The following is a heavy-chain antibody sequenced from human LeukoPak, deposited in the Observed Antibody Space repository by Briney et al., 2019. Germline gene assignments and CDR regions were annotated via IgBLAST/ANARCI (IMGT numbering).Heavy chain of an antibody. CDR3: ARDCGSVSSGYTY. CDR2: IYYSGST. Sequence: MPSQTLFLTCSFSGVYMSSGGYDSSWIRQQPGKGLEWLGYIYYSGSTYYNPSFKSRVTLSLDTSTSKVSLKLSSVTAADTAVYYCARDCGSVSSGYTYWGQGTLVTVSS. V-gene: IGHV4-31*03. J-gene: IGHJ4*02. CDR1: GVYMSSGGYD. D-gene: IGHD3-22*01.